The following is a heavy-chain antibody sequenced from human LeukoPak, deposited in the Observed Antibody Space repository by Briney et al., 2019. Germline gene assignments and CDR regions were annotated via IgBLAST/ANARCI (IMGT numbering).Heavy chain of an antibody. D-gene: IGHD1-1*01. J-gene: IGHJ4*02. CDR1: EYSFASYW. V-gene: IGHV5-10-1*01. CDR3: ARHHFTNYFDY. CDR2: IDHSDAYT. Sequence: GESLKISCRGSEYSFASYWFSWVGQMPGKGREGRGRIDHSDAYTNYNPSFQGHVTISADKSTSTAYLEWSSLEASETGMYYCARHHFTNYFDYWGQGTLVTVSS.